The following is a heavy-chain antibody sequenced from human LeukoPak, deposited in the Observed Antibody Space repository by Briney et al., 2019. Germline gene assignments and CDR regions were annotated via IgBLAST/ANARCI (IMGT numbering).Heavy chain of an antibody. Sequence: GGSQRLFCAASGFTLNIYTTNWVRQAPGRGLEWVSSISSSGTNIYYADSVKGRFTVSRDNAKNSLFLQMNSLRAEDTAVYYCARVAGYCDSTSNCYSDYWGQGPLDSVSS. V-gene: IGHV3-21*01. CDR1: GFTLNIYT. D-gene: IGHD2-2*01. J-gene: IGHJ4*02. CDR2: ISSSGTNI. CDR3: ARVAGYCDSTSNCYSDY.